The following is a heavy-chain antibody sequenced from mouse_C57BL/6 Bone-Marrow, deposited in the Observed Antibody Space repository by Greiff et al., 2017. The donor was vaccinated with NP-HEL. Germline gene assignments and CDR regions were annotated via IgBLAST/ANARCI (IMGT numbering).Heavy chain of an antibody. Sequence: VQLQQSGPELVKPGASVKISCKASGYTFTDYYMNWVKQSHGKSLEWIGDINPNNGGTSYNQKFKGKATLTADKSSSTAYMELRSLTSEDSAVYYCAYSKLAYWGQGTLVTVSA. CDR3: AYSKLAY. J-gene: IGHJ3*01. CDR2: INPNNGGT. V-gene: IGHV1-26*01. D-gene: IGHD2-5*01. CDR1: GYTFTDYY.